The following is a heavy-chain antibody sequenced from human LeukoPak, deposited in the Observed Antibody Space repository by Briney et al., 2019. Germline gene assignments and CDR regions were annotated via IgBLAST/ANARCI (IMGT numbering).Heavy chain of an antibody. J-gene: IGHJ2*01. CDR2: INHSGST. CDR3: ARVRSPYYYDSSGYYQRGNWYFGL. Sequence: SETLSLTCAVYGGSFSGYYWSWIRQPPGKGLEWIGEINHSGSTNYNPSLKSRVTISVDTSKNQFSLKLSSVTAADTAVYYCARVRSPYYYDSSGYYQRGNWYFGLWGRGTLVTVSS. CDR1: GGSFSGYY. V-gene: IGHV4-34*01. D-gene: IGHD3-22*01.